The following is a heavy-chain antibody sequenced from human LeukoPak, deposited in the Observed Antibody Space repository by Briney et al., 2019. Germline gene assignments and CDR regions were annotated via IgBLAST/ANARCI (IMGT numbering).Heavy chain of an antibody. D-gene: IGHD1-26*01. CDR1: GFTFSSYW. Sequence: GGSLRLSCAASGFTFSSYWMSWVRQAPGKGLEWVSLISWDGGNTYYADSVKGRFTISRDNSKSSLYLQMNSLRAEDTALYYCTRDIGSGNYYFFDYWGQGTLVTVSS. CDR3: TRDIGSGNYYFFDY. J-gene: IGHJ4*02. CDR2: ISWDGGNT. V-gene: IGHV3-43D*03.